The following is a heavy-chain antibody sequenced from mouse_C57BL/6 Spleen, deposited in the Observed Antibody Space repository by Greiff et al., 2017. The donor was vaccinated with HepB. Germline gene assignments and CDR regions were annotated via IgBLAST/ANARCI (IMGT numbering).Heavy chain of an antibody. V-gene: IGHV1-42*01. J-gene: IGHJ3*01. Sequence: EVQLQQSGPELVKPGASVKISCKASGYSFTGYYMNWVKQSPEKSLEWIGEINPSTGGTTYNQKFKAKATLTVDKSSSTAYMQLKSLTSEDSAVYYCATNWEKAYWGQGTLVTVSA. CDR3: ATNWEKAY. CDR1: GYSFTGYY. D-gene: IGHD4-1*01. CDR2: INPSTGGT.